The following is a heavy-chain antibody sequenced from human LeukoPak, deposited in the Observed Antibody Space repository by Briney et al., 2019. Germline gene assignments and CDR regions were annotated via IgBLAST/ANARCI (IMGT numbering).Heavy chain of an antibody. CDR2: IYYSGST. Sequence: SETLSLTCTVSGGSISSYYWSWIRQPPGKGLEWIGYIYYSGSTNHNPSLKSRVTISVDTSKNQFSLKLSSVTAADTAVYYCARGSRGSTSERHLRYYYYYYMDVWGKGTTVTVSS. CDR3: ARGSRGSTSERHLRYYYYYYMDV. CDR1: GGSISSYY. J-gene: IGHJ6*03. D-gene: IGHD2-2*01. V-gene: IGHV4-59*01.